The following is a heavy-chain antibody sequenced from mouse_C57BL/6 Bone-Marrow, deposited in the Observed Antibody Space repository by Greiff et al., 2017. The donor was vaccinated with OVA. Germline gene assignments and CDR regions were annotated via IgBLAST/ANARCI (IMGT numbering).Heavy chain of an antibody. D-gene: IGHD3-1*01. CDR3: ARGGYTLCAY. CDR2: ISYSGST. J-gene: IGHJ3*01. V-gene: IGHV3-1*01. Sequence: EVQLQESGPGMVKPSQSLSLTCTVTGYSITTGYDWHWIRHFPGNKLEWMGYISYSGSTNYNPSLKSRISITHDTSKNHFFLKLNSVTTEDTATYYCARGGYTLCAYWGQGTLVTVSA. CDR1: GYSITTGYD.